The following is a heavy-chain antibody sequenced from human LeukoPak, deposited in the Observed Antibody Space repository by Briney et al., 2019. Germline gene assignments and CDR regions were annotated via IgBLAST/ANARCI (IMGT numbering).Heavy chain of an antibody. Sequence: PSETLSLTCTVPGGSISSYYWSWIRQTPGKGLEGIGYIYYSGSTKYKPSLKSRVTISVDTSKNQFSLKLSSVTAADTAVYYCARGRFLDAFDIWGQGTMVTVSS. CDR3: ARGRFLDAFDI. V-gene: IGHV4-59*01. CDR2: IYYSGST. J-gene: IGHJ3*02. CDR1: GGSISSYY. D-gene: IGHD3-3*01.